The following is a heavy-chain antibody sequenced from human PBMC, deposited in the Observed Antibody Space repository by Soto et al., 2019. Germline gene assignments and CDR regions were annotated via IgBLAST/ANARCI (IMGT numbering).Heavy chain of an antibody. CDR2: ISGSGGST. Sequence: EVQLLESGGGLVQPGGSLRLSCAASGFTFSSYAMSWVRQAPGKGLEWVSAISGSGGSTYYADSVKGRFTISRDNAKNSLYLQMNSLRDEDTAVYYCARDRSGYDFALYYYYYGMDVWGQGTTVTVSS. J-gene: IGHJ6*02. V-gene: IGHV3-23*01. D-gene: IGHD5-12*01. CDR3: ARDRSGYDFALYYYYYGMDV. CDR1: GFTFSSYA.